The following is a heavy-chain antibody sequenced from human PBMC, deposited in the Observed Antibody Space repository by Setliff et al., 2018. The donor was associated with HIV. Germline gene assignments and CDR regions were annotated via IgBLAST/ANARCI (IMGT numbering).Heavy chain of an antibody. CDR3: TRDTGYILSGYRPHWYFDL. J-gene: IGHJ2*01. D-gene: IGHD3-9*01. CDR2: IYSTGST. Sequence: SETLSLTCTFSGDSISSGNYYWSWIRQPAGKGLEWIGRIYSTGSTNYNPSLKSRVAISSDTSKNLFSLKLTTVTAADAAVYYCTRDTGYILSGYRPHWYFDLWGRGTLVTVSS. V-gene: IGHV4-61*02. CDR1: GDSISSGNYY.